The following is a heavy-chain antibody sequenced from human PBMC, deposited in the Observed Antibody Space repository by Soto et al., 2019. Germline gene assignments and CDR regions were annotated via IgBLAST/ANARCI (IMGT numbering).Heavy chain of an antibody. CDR2: ISHDGSNK. D-gene: IGHD6-19*01. CDR1: GFSFSSCA. Sequence: QVQLVESGGGVVQPGRSLRLSCAASGFSFSSCAMHWVRQAPGKGLEWVADISHDGSNKYYADSVKGRFTISRDNSGNTVYLQMISLRPDDTAVYYCARLNIAVAGIAYYFDYWGQGPLVTVSS. CDR3: ARLNIAVAGIAYYFDY. V-gene: IGHV3-30-3*01. J-gene: IGHJ4*02.